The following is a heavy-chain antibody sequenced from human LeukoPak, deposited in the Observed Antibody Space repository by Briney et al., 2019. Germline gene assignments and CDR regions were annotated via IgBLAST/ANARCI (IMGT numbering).Heavy chain of an antibody. V-gene: IGHV1-18*01. J-gene: IGHJ4*02. D-gene: IGHD2-8*01. Sequence: ASVKVSCKASGYTFTSYGISWERQAPGQGLEWMGWISAYNGNTNYAQKLQGRVTMTTDTSTSTAYMELRSLRSDDTAVYYCARDAGILYSSTFDYWGQGTLVTVSS. CDR3: ARDAGILYSSTFDY. CDR2: ISAYNGNT. CDR1: GYTFTSYG.